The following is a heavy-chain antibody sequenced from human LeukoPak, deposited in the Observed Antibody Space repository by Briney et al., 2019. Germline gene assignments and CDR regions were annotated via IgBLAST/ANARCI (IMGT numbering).Heavy chain of an antibody. Sequence: GGSLRLSCAASGFTFSSYSMNWVRQAPGKGLEWVSSISSSSSYICYADSVKGRFTISRDNAKNSLYLQMHSLRAEDTAVYYCARDPGKYYDFWSGDDHYFGYWGQGTLVTVSS. D-gene: IGHD3-3*01. J-gene: IGHJ4*02. CDR1: GFTFSSYS. V-gene: IGHV3-21*01. CDR3: ARDPGKYYDFWSGDDHYFGY. CDR2: ISSSSSYI.